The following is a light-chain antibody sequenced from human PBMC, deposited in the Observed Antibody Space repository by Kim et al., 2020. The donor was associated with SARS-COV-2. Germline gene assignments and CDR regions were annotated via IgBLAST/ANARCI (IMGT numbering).Light chain of an antibody. Sequence: QLVLTQSPYASASLGASVKLTCTLSSGHSSYAIAWHQQQPEKGPRYLMKINSDGSHSKGDGIPDRFSGSSSGAERYLTISSLQSEDEADYYCQTWGTGIRVFGGGTKLTVL. V-gene: IGLV4-69*01. CDR3: QTWGTGIRV. CDR2: INSDGSH. CDR1: SGHSSYA. J-gene: IGLJ3*02.